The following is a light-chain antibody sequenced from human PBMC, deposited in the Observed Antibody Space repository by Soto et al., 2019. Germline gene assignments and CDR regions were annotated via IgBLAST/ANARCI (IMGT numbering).Light chain of an antibody. CDR3: QQYVTSSPRT. Sequence: EIVLTQSPGTLSLSPVERATLSCRAIQSVSNNYLAWYQQKPGQAPRLLIYGASNRATGIPDRFSGSGSGTDFTLTITRLEPEDFAVYYCQQYVTSSPRTFGQGTKVDIK. CDR1: QSVSNNY. V-gene: IGKV3-20*01. CDR2: GAS. J-gene: IGKJ1*01.